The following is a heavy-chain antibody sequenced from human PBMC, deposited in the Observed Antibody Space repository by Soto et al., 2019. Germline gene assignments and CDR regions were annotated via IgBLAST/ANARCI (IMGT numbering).Heavy chain of an antibody. CDR2: ISWNSNTI. CDR3: AKDTCPN. J-gene: IGHJ4*02. V-gene: IGHV3-9*01. Sequence: EVQLVESGGGLVQPGRSLRLSCAASGFTFDNYAMHWVRQAPGKGLEWVSGISWNSNTIAYADSVKGRFTISRDNAKNSLYLQMNSLTAEDTAFYYCAKDTCPNCGQGTLVTVSS. CDR1: GFTFDNYA.